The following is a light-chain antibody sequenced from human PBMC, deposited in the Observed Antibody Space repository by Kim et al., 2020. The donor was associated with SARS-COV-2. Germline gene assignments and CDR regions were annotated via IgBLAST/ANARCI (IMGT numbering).Light chain of an antibody. J-gene: IGKJ1*01. Sequence: PGERATLSYRASQSVLNNLAWYQQKPGQAPRLLIYGASTRATGIPARFSGSASGTEFTLTISSLQSEDFAVYYCQHYDNRPPWTFGQGTKV. CDR1: QSVLNN. V-gene: IGKV3-15*01. CDR3: QHYDNRPPWT. CDR2: GAS.